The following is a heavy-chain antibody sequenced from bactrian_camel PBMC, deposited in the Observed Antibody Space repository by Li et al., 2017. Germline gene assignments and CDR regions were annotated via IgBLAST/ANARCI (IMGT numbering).Heavy chain of an antibody. Sequence: HVQLVESGGGSVQPGGSLRLSCTVSGYTFSRNCLGWFRQAPGKEREAVASIYAGGRGTYYADSVKGRFTMSRDNDWRTVYLEMNGLTPEDTAMYYCAADRGASWCDLEVPSFGYWGQGTQVTVS. D-gene: IGHD1*01. CDR3: AADRGASWCDLEVPSFGY. CDR1: GYTFSRNC. CDR2: IYAGGRGT. J-gene: IGHJ6*01. V-gene: IGHV3-3*01.